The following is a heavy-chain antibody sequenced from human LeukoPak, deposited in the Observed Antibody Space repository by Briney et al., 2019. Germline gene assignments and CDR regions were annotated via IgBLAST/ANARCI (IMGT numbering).Heavy chain of an antibody. Sequence: GASVKVSCKASGYTFTGYYMHWVRQAPGQGLEWMGWINPNSGGANYAQRFQGRVTMTRDTSINTAYMEMSRLRSDDTAVYYCARGGVGMTAGNFGFWGQGILVTVSS. CDR2: INPNSGGA. J-gene: IGHJ4*02. V-gene: IGHV1-2*02. CDR3: ARGGVGMTAGNFGF. D-gene: IGHD6-13*01. CDR1: GYTFTGYY.